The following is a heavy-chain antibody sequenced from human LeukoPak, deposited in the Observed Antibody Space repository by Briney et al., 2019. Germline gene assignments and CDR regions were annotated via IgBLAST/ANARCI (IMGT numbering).Heavy chain of an antibody. CDR2: ISYDGSNK. Sequence: GGSLRLSCAASGFTFSSYAMHWVRQAPGKGLEWVAVISYDGSNKYYADSVKGRFTISRDNSKNTLYLQMNSLWAEDTAVYYCARDRRRYDILTGYQIPKPVDYWGQGTLVTVSS. V-gene: IGHV3-30*04. CDR3: ARDRRRYDILTGYQIPKPVDY. J-gene: IGHJ4*02. D-gene: IGHD3-9*01. CDR1: GFTFSSYA.